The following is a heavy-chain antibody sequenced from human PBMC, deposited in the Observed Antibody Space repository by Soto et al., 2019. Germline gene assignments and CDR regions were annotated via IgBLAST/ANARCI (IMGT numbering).Heavy chain of an antibody. J-gene: IGHJ4*02. Sequence: SETLSLTCTVSGGSISSYYWSWIRQPPGKGLEWIGYIYYSGSTNYNPSLKSRVTISVDTSKNQFSLKLSSVTAADTAVYYCARGGYGSWSFDYWGQGTLVTVSS. CDR3: ARGGYGSWSFDY. D-gene: IGHD1-26*01. V-gene: IGHV4-59*01. CDR2: IYYSGST. CDR1: GGSISSYY.